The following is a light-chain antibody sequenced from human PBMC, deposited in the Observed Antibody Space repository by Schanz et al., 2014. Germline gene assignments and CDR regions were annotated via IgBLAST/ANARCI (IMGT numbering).Light chain of an antibody. CDR2: DAS. J-gene: IGKJ1*01. CDR3: QQRSNWPGT. V-gene: IGKV3D-20*02. Sequence: EIVLTQSPGTLSLSPGERATLSCRASQSVSSSYLAWYQQKPGQAPRLLMYDASNRATGIPARFSGSGSGTDFTLTISSLEPEDFAVYYCQQRSNWPGTFGQGTKVEIK. CDR1: QSVSSSY.